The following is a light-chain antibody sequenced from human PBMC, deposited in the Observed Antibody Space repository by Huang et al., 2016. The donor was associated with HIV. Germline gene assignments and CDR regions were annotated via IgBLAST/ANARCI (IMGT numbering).Light chain of an antibody. CDR1: HVISNY. V-gene: IGKV1-27*01. CDR2: PAS. Sequence: DIQMTQSPSSLSASIGDRVTITCLASHVISNYLAWYQQKPGRAPKLLIYPASTLQSGVPSRFSGSGSGTDFALTISRLQPEDVATYYCQKYNSAPFTFGPGTKIDIK. CDR3: QKYNSAPFT. J-gene: IGKJ3*01.